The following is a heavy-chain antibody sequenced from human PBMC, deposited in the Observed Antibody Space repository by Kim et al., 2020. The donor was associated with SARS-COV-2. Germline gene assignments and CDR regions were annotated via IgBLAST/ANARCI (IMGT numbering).Heavy chain of an antibody. CDR1: GFTFSDYY. D-gene: IGHD4-17*01. CDR2: ISQTGGIT. CDR3: LKVYGSFAT. J-gene: IGHJ4*02. Sequence: GGSLRLSCAASGFTFSDYYMSWVRQAPGKGLEWLSHISQTGGITYYADSVKGRFTISRDNAKNTVYLQMNSVRAEDMAPYFCLKVYGSFATWGEGTLVTV. V-gene: IGHV3-11*04.